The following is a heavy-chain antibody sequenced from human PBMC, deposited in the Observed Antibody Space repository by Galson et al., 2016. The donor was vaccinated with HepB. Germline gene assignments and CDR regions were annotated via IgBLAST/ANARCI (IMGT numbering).Heavy chain of an antibody. J-gene: IGHJ4*02. V-gene: IGHV6-1*01. CDR3: ARAFPGGNFDY. CDR2: TYYRSKWYD. CDR1: GDSVSSNSAT. Sequence: CAISGDSVSSNSATWNWIRLSPSRGLEWLGRTYYRSKWYDNYAVSVKGRITINPDTSKNQFSLLLNSVTPEDTAVYYCARAFPGGNFDYWGQGTLVTVSS. D-gene: IGHD3-3*02.